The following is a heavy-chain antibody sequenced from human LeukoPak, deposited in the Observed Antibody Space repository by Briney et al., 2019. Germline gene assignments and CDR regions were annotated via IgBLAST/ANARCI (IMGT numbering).Heavy chain of an antibody. CDR2: IYNSGST. CDR1: GGSISGNY. J-gene: IGHJ5*02. CDR3: ARDRSAFDP. D-gene: IGHD3-3*02. V-gene: IGHV4-59*01. Sequence: PSETLSLTCTVSGGSISGNYWSWIRQSPGKGLEWIGYIYNSGSTSYNPSLKSRVTISVDTPKNQFSLKVNSVNAADTAVYYCARDRSAFDPWGQGTLVTVSS.